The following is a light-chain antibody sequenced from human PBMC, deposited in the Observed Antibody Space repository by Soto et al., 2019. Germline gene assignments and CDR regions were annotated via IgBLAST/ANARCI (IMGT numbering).Light chain of an antibody. V-gene: IGKV1-39*01. CDR3: QQSYSVPPT. Sequence: DVQMIQSPSSLSASVGDRVTITCRASQRIRTSLNWYQQKPGKAPKFLIYDASSLQSEVPSRFSGSGSGTDFTLTISNLQPEDFATYYCQQSYSVPPTFGQGTKLEI. CDR1: QRIRTS. J-gene: IGKJ2*01. CDR2: DAS.